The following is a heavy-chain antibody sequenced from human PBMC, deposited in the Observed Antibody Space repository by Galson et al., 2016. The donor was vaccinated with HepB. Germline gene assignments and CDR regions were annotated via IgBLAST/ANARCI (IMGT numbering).Heavy chain of an antibody. V-gene: IGHV1-69*13. CDR1: GGTFSSYA. CDR3: ATKDGTNFFGAFEI. D-gene: IGHD3-3*01. CDR2: ITPIFGTP. Sequence: SVKVSCKASGGTFSSYAISWVRQAPGQGPECMGGITPIFGTPKYAPRFQGRVTMTSEESSSTTYMELSSLRSEDTAVYYCATKDGTNFFGAFEIWRQGTAVSVSS. J-gene: IGHJ3*02.